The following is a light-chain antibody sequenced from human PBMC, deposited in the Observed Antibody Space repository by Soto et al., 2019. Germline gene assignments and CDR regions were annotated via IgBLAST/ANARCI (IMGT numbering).Light chain of an antibody. CDR1: QSVSRY. Sequence: EIVLTQSPATLSLSPGERATLSCRASQSVSRYLAWYQQKPGQAPRLLIYDASNRATGIPARFSGSGSGTDFTLTISSLAPEDFAVYFCLQRSNWPPWTFGQGTKVEI. J-gene: IGKJ1*01. CDR3: LQRSNWPPWT. CDR2: DAS. V-gene: IGKV3-11*01.